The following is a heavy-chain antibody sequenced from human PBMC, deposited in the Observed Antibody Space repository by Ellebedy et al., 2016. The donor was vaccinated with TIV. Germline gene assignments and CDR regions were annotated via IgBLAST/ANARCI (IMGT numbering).Heavy chain of an antibody. CDR1: GFTFTNYY. CDR3: ARAFGGGMDV. CDR2: INPNSGGT. Sequence: AASVKVSCKASGFTFTNYYFHWVRQAPGQGLEWMGWINPNSGGTNYAQKFQGRVTMTRDTSISTAYLELSRLRSDDTAVYYCARAFGGGMDVWGQGTTVTVSS. J-gene: IGHJ6*02. V-gene: IGHV1-2*02. D-gene: IGHD3-10*01.